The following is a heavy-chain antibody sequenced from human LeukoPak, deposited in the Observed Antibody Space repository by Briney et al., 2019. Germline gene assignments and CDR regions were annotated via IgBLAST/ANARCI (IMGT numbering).Heavy chain of an antibody. D-gene: IGHD6-19*01. CDR1: GFTFSSYA. CDR3: ARDSDWAVAGTDYYYGMDV. CDR2: ISYDGSNK. J-gene: IGHJ6*02. V-gene: IGHV3-30-3*01. Sequence: GGSLRLSCAASGFTFSSYAMHWVRQAPGKGLEWVAVISYDGSNKYYADSVKGRFTISRDNSKNTLYLQMNSLRAEDTAVYYCARDSDWAVAGTDYYYGMDVWGQGTTVTVSS.